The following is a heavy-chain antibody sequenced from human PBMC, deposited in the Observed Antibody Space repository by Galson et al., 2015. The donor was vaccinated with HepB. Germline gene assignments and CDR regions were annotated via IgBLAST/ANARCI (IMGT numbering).Heavy chain of an antibody. Sequence: SLRLSCAASGFTFSSYSMNWVRQAPGKGLEWVSSISSSSSYIYYADSVKGRFTISRDNAKNSLYLQMNSLRAEDTAAYYCARRWSRSSGGLDYWGQGTLVTVSS. CDR2: ISSSSSYI. V-gene: IGHV3-21*01. CDR1: GFTFSSYS. J-gene: IGHJ4*02. CDR3: ARRWSRSSGGLDY. D-gene: IGHD3-22*01.